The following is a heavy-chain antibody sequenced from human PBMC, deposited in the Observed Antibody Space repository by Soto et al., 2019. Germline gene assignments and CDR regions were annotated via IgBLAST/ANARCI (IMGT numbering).Heavy chain of an antibody. J-gene: IGHJ4*02. Sequence: QVQLVQSGAEVKKPGASVKVFRKASGYTFTSYAMHWVRQAPGQRLEWMGWINAGNGNTKYSQKFQGRVTITRDTSASTAYMELSGLRSEDTAVYSCARDLGFGLSDYWGQGTLVTVSS. CDR2: INAGNGNT. CDR3: ARDLGFGLSDY. V-gene: IGHV1-3*01. D-gene: IGHD3-10*01. CDR1: GYTFTSYA.